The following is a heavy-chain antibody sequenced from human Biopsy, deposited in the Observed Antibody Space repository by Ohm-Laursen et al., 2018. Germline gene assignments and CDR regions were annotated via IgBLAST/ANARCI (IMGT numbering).Heavy chain of an antibody. V-gene: IGHV4-34*01. CDR1: GKTFSDYY. CDR2: INHSGRT. Sequence: GTLSLTCEVYGKTFSDYYWSWIRQTPGKGLEWIGEINHSGRTNYNPSLKSRDTISVDTSKNQFSLKVRSVTAADTAVYYCVRGVDYYDPYHYYALDVWGQGTTVTVSS. CDR3: VRGVDYYDPYHYYALDV. D-gene: IGHD3-22*01. J-gene: IGHJ6*02.